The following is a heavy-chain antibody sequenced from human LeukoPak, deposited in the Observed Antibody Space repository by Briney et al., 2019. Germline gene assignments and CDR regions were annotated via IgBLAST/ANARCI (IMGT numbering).Heavy chain of an antibody. D-gene: IGHD1-26*01. CDR2: INPNSGGT. J-gene: IGHJ4*02. CDR1: GYTFTSYY. Sequence: GASVKVSFKASGYTFTSYYMHWVRQAPGQGLEWMGRINPNSGGTNYAQKFQGRVTMTRDTSISTAYMELSRLRSDDTAVYYCARRIQVGATPCYFDYWGQGTLVTVSS. V-gene: IGHV1-2*06. CDR3: ARRIQVGATPCYFDY.